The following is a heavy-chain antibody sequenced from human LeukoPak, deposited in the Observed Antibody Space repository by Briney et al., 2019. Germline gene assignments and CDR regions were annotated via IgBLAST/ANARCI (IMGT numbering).Heavy chain of an antibody. CDR2: MNPNSGNT. V-gene: IGHV1-8*01. CDR3: ARGSYTAIDY. Sequence: ASVKVSCKASGYTFTSYDINWVRQATGQGLEWMGWMNPNSGNTGYAQKFPGRVTMTRDMSTSTLYMELSSLRSEDTAVYYCARGSYTAIDYWGQGTLVTVSS. D-gene: IGHD5-18*01. CDR1: GYTFTSYD. J-gene: IGHJ4*02.